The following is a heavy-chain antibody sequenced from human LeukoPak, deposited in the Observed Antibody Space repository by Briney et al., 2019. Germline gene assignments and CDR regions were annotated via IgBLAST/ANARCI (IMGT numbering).Heavy chain of an antibody. CDR3: ARANWNDGRYYYYMDV. J-gene: IGHJ6*03. D-gene: IGHD1-1*01. V-gene: IGHV1-2*02. Sequence: ASVKVSCKASGYTFTGYYMHWVRQAPGQGLEWMGWINPNSGGTNYAQKFQGRVTMTRDTSISTAYMELGRLRSDDTAVYYCARANWNDGRYYYYMDVWGKGTTVTVSS. CDR1: GYTFTGYY. CDR2: INPNSGGT.